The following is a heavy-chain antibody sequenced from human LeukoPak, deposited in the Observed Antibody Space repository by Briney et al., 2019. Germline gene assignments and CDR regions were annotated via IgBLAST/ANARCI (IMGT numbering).Heavy chain of an antibody. D-gene: IGHD5-18*01. CDR2: IRYDGSNK. CDR1: GFTFSSYG. V-gene: IGHV3-30*02. CDR3: ARDQVDTAMALFYFDY. J-gene: IGHJ4*02. Sequence: GGSLRLSCAASGFTFSSYGMHWVRQAPGKGREWVAFIRYDGSNKYYADSVKGRFTISRDNSKNTLYLQIHSLRAEDTAVYYCARDQVDTAMALFYFDYWGQGTLVTVSS.